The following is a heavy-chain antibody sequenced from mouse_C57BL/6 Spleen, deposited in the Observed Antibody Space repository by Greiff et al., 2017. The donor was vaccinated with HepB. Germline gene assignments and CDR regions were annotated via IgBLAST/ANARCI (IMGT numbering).Heavy chain of an antibody. J-gene: IGHJ2*01. V-gene: IGHV1-82*01. Sequence: QVQLKQSGAELVKPGASVKISCKASGYAFSSYWMNWVKQRPGKGLEWIGRIYPGDGDTNYNGKFKGKATLTADKSSSTAYMQLSSLTSEDSAVYFCARPFITTVVATNYFDYWGQGTTLTVSS. CDR2: IYPGDGDT. D-gene: IGHD1-1*01. CDR1: GYAFSSYW. CDR3: ARPFITTVVATNYFDY.